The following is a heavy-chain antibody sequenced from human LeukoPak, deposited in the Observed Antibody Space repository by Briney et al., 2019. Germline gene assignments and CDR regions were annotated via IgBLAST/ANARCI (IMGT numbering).Heavy chain of an antibody. D-gene: IGHD4-17*01. CDR3: ARHLTDGDYYFDY. Sequence: SXXLSLTCAVSGYSISSGYYWGWIRPPPGKGLEWIESIYHSGSTYYNPSLKSRVTISVDTSKNQFSLKLSSVTAADTAVYYCARHLTDGDYYFDYWGQGTLVTVSS. CDR1: GYSISSGYY. J-gene: IGHJ4*02. CDR2: IYHSGST. V-gene: IGHV4-38-2*01.